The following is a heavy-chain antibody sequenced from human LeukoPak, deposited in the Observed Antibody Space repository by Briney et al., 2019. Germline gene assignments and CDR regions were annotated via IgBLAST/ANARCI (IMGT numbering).Heavy chain of an antibody. D-gene: IGHD6-13*01. CDR1: GDSVSSNSAA. Sequence: SQTLSLTCAISGDSVSSNSAAWNWIRQSPSRGLEWLGRTYYRSKWYYDYAVSLKSRMTINPDTSKNQFSLQLNSVTPEDTAVYYCARGGSGWSVSLFDPWGQGALVTVSS. CDR3: ARGGSGWSVSLFDP. V-gene: IGHV6-1*01. J-gene: IGHJ5*02. CDR2: TYYRSKWYY.